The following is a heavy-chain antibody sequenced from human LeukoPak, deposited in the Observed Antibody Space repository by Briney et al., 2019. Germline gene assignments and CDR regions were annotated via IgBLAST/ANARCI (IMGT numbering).Heavy chain of an antibody. Sequence: SETLSLTCTVSGGSISSYYWSWIRQPPGKGLVWVGYIYYSGSTDYHPSLKSRVPMSVDTSKSQFSRKLNSVTATDTAVYYCARARDGDRFAFDYWGQGSLVTVSS. J-gene: IGHJ4*02. CDR1: GGSISSYY. CDR2: IYYSGST. V-gene: IGHV4-59*08. CDR3: ARARDGDRFAFDY. D-gene: IGHD5-24*01.